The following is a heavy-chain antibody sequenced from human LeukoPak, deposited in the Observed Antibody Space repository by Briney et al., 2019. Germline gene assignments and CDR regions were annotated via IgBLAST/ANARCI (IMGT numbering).Heavy chain of an antibody. V-gene: IGHV4-39*01. J-gene: IGHJ5*02. CDR2: IFYRGTT. CDR1: GGSISDKTFY. CDR3: ARLRGPAATFDP. Sequence: PSETLSLTCFVSGGSISDKTFYWAWLRQPPGKALEWIGNIFYRGTTYYNPSLKSRVTIFVDTSRTQFSLKLSSVTAADTAVYYCARLRGPAATFDPWGQGTLVTVSS. D-gene: IGHD2-2*01.